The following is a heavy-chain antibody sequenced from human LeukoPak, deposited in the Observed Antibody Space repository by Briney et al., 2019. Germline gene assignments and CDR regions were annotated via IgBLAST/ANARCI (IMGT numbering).Heavy chain of an antibody. V-gene: IGHV1-69*01. Sequence: SVKVSCKASGGTFSSYAISWVRQAPGQGLEWMGGIISIFGTANYAQKFQGRVTITADESTSTAYMELSSLRSEDTAVYYCARESIAAAGIVYFDYWGQGTLVTVSS. D-gene: IGHD6-13*01. J-gene: IGHJ4*02. CDR1: GGTFSSYA. CDR2: IISIFGTA. CDR3: ARESIAAAGIVYFDY.